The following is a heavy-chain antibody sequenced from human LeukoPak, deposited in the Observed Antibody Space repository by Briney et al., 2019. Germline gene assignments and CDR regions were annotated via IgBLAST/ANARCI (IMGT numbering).Heavy chain of an antibody. CDR2: ISSSSSTI. J-gene: IGHJ6*03. D-gene: IGHD3-10*01. CDR3: ARRLPWYGESYYYYYMDV. Sequence: PGGSLRLSCAASGFTFSSYSMNWVRQAPRKGLEWISYISSSSSTIYYADSVKGRFTISRDNAKNSLYLQMNSLRAEDTAVYYCARRLPWYGESYYYYYMDVWGTGTTVTVSS. V-gene: IGHV3-48*01. CDR1: GFTFSSYS.